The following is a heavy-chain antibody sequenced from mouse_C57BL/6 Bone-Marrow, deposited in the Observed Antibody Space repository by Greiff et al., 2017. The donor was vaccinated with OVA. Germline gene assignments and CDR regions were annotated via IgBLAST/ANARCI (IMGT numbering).Heavy chain of an antibody. J-gene: IGHJ4*01. Sequence: EVNLVESGGGLVKPGGSLKLSCAASGFTFSDYGMHWVRQAPEKGLEWVAYISSGSSTIYYADTVKGRFTISRDNAKNTLFLQMTSLRSEDTAMYYCARAAQVYAMDYWGQGTSVTVSS. CDR3: ARAAQVYAMDY. V-gene: IGHV5-17*01. CDR1: GFTFSDYG. CDR2: ISSGSSTI. D-gene: IGHD3-2*02.